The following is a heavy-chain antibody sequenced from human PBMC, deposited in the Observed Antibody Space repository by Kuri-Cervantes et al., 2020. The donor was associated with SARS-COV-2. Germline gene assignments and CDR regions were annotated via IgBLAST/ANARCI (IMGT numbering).Heavy chain of an antibody. V-gene: IGHV3-73*01. Sequence: GGSLRLSCAASGFTFSGSAMHWVRQASGKGLEWVGSIRSKANSYATAYAASVKGRFTISRDDSKNTAYPQMNSLKTEDTAVYYCTARPAMREYYYYYYGMDVWGQGTTVTVSS. CDR1: GFTFSGSA. CDR3: TARPAMREYYYYYYGMDV. J-gene: IGHJ6*02. CDR2: IRSKANSYAT. D-gene: IGHD5-18*01.